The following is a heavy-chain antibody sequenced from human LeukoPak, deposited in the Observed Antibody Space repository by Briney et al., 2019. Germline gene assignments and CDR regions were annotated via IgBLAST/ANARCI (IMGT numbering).Heavy chain of an antibody. V-gene: IGHV3-48*03. CDR1: GFTFSSYE. D-gene: IGHD2-21*02. CDR3: ARVTAILLGDAFDI. J-gene: IGHJ3*02. CDR2: ICSSGSTI. Sequence: GGSLRLSCAASGFTFSSYEMNWVRQAPGKGLEWVSYICSSGSTIYYADSVKGRFTISRDNAENSLYLQMNSLRAEDTAVYYCARVTAILLGDAFDIWGQGTMVTVSS.